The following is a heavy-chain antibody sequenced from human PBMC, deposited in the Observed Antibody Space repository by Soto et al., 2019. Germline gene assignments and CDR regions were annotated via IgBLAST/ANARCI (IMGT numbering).Heavy chain of an antibody. CDR3: AKPVQVGPHYHYGMDV. Sequence: EVQLLESGGGLVQPGGSLRLSCAASGFTFSTYAMTWVRQAPGKGLEWVSGISDSGGSTYYTDSVKGRFTISRDNSKNTLELQMNSLRAEETAIYYCAKPVQVGPHYHYGMDVWGQGTTVTVSS. V-gene: IGHV3-23*01. D-gene: IGHD3-10*01. CDR2: ISDSGGST. CDR1: GFTFSTYA. J-gene: IGHJ6*02.